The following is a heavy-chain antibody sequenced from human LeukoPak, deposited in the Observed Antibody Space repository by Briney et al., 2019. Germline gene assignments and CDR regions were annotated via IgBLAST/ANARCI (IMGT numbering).Heavy chain of an antibody. CDR3: AREGSYSQKFDH. Sequence: SETLSLTCTVSGVSISSYYWSWIRQPAGKGLEWIGRIHTSGSTNYNPSLKSRVTMSVDTAKNQFSLKLSSVTAADTAVYFCAREGSYSQKFDHWGQGTQVTVSS. J-gene: IGHJ5*02. CDR1: GVSISSYY. CDR2: IHTSGST. D-gene: IGHD1-26*01. V-gene: IGHV4-4*07.